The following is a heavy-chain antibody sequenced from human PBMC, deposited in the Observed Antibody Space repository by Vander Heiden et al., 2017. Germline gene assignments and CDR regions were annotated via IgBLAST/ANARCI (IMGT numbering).Heavy chain of an antibody. J-gene: IGHJ4*02. V-gene: IGHV3-23*01. CDR1: GFPFSSHA. CDR3: AKGYDYEGGYYFDY. CDR2: ISGSGGST. Sequence: EVQLLESGGGLVQPGGSLRLACAASGFPFSSHAMSWARQAPGKGLGWVSAISGSGGSTYYADSVKGRFTISRDNSKNTLYLQMNSLRAEDTAVYYCAKGYDYEGGYYFDYWGQGTLVTVSS. D-gene: IGHD5-12*01.